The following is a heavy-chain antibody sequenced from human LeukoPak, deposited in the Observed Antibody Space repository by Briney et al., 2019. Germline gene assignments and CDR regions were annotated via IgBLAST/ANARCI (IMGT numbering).Heavy chain of an antibody. CDR2: ISGSGGST. Sequence: PGGSLRLSCAASGFTFSSYGMHWVRQAPGKGLEWVSAISGSGGSTYYADSVKGRFTISRDNSKNTLYLQMNSLRAEDTAVYYCAKCYSSWTPNDYWGQGTLVTVSS. J-gene: IGHJ4*02. V-gene: IGHV3-23*01. D-gene: IGHD6-13*01. CDR1: GFTFSSYG. CDR3: AKCYSSWTPNDY.